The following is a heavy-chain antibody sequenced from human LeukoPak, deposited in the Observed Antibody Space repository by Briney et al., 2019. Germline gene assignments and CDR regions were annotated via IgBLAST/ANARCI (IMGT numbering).Heavy chain of an antibody. J-gene: IGHJ4*02. V-gene: IGHV3-23*01. D-gene: IGHD3-3*01. Sequence: PGGSLRLSCAASGFTFSDNYMSWIRQAPGKGLEWVSAISGSGGSTYYADSVKGRFTISRDNSKNTLYLQMNSLRAEDTAVYYCAKGGSDITIFGVVIVPFDYWGQGTLVTVSS. CDR2: ISGSGGST. CDR3: AKGGSDITIFGVVIVPFDY. CDR1: GFTFSDNY.